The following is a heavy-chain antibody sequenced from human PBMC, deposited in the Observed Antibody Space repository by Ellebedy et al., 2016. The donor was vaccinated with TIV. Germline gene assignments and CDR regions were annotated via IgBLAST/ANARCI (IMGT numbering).Heavy chain of an antibody. J-gene: IGHJ4*02. CDR1: GFTFSSYG. Sequence: GESLKISCAASGFTFSSYGMHWVRQAPGKGLAWVAVIWYDGSNKYYADSVKGRFTISRDNSKNTLYLQMNSLRAEDTAVYYCARAVGLRTRGYFDYWGQGTLVTVSS. D-gene: IGHD3/OR15-3a*01. V-gene: IGHV3-33*01. CDR2: IWYDGSNK. CDR3: ARAVGLRTRGYFDY.